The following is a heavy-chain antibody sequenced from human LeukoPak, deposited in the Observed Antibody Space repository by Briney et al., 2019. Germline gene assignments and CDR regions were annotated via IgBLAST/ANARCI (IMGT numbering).Heavy chain of an antibody. J-gene: IGHJ5*02. V-gene: IGHV3-23*01. CDR1: GFTFRSYA. CDR3: AKGIGWFDP. D-gene: IGHD2-21*01. Sequence: GGPLRLSCAASGFTFRSYAMNWVRQAPGKGLEWVSAISGTGDSPHYADSVKGRFTISRDNSKNTLYLQMNSLRAEDTAFYYCAKGIGWFDPWGQGTLVTVSS. CDR2: ISGTGDSP.